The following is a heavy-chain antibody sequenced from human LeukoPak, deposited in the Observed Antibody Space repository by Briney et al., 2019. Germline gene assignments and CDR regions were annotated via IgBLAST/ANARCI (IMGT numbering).Heavy chain of an antibody. V-gene: IGHV3-21*01. CDR3: ARGPLHGMDV. D-gene: IGHD2-15*01. CDR2: ISSSSSYI. Sequence: GGSLRLSCAVSGFPFSSYSMNWVREARGKGLEWVSSISSSSSYIYYADSVKGRFTISGDNAKNSLYLQMNSLRAEDTAVYYCARGPLHGMDVWGQGTTVTVSS. CDR1: GFPFSSYS. J-gene: IGHJ6*02.